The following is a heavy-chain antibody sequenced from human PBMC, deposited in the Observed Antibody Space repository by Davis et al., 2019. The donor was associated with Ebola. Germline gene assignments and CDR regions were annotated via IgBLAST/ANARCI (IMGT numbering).Heavy chain of an antibody. CDR1: GYTFTSYG. V-gene: IGHV1-2*02. D-gene: IGHD3-10*01. CDR3: ARGDTMVRGVIID. Sequence: AASVKVSCKASGYTFTSYGISWVRQAPGQGLEWMGRIIPILGIANYAQKFQGRVTMTRDTSISTAYMELSRLRSDDTAVYYCARGDTMVRGVIIDWGQGTLVTVSS. CDR2: IIPILGIA. J-gene: IGHJ4*02.